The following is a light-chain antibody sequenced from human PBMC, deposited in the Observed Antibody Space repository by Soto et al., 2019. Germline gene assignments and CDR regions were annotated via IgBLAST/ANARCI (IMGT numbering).Light chain of an antibody. CDR3: RQYYSCPRYT. J-gene: IGKJ2*01. V-gene: IGKV3-20*01. Sequence: EIVLTQSPGTLSLSPGERATLSCRASQSVSSGYLAWYQQKPGQAPRLLIYGASSRATGIPDRFSGSGSGRDFTLTIIRLEAEDYSAYYCRQYYSCPRYTFGQGTKLEIK. CDR2: GAS. CDR1: QSVSSGY.